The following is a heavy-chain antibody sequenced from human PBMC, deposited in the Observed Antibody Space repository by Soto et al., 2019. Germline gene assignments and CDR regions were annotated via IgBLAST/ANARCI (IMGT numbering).Heavy chain of an antibody. CDR1: GFSISTSGVG. J-gene: IGHJ4*02. CDR3: AHRSYNNYLNY. D-gene: IGHD4-4*01. V-gene: IGHV2-5*02. CDR2: IYWDDDK. Sequence: QITLKESGPTLVRPTQTLTLTCTLAGFSISTSGVGVGWFRQPPGKALEWLALIYWDDDKRYSPSLKSRLTITKDTSKNQVVLTMTNMDPVDTATYYCAHRSYNNYLNYWGQGTLVTVSS.